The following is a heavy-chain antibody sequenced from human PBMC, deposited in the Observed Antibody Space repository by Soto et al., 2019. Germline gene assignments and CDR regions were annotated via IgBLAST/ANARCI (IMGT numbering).Heavy chain of an antibody. V-gene: IGHV3-21*01. Sequence: GGSLRLSCAASGFTFSSYSMNWVRQAPGKGLEWVSSISSSSSYIYYADSVKGRFTISRDNAKNSLYLQMNSLRAEDTAVYYCARDGEDIVVVPAARYYYYYMDVWGKGTTVTVSS. CDR3: ARDGEDIVVVPAARYYYYYMDV. CDR1: GFTFSSYS. CDR2: ISSSSSYI. D-gene: IGHD2-2*01. J-gene: IGHJ6*03.